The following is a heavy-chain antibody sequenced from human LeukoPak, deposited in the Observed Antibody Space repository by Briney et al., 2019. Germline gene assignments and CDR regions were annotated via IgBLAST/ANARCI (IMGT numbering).Heavy chain of an antibody. D-gene: IGHD4-17*01. Sequence: PSETLSLTCTVSDGSISSNSYFWGWIRQPPGKGLEWIGEINHSGSTNYNPSLKSRVIISVDTSKNQFSLKLSSVTAADTAVYYCARGDYGDYNARPDYWGQGTKVTVSS. J-gene: IGHJ4*02. V-gene: IGHV4-39*07. CDR1: DGSISSNSYF. CDR2: INHSGST. CDR3: ARGDYGDYNARPDY.